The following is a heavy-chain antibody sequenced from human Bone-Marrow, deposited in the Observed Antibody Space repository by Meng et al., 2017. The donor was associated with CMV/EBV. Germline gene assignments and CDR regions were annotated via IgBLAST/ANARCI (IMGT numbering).Heavy chain of an antibody. CDR1: GFTVSSNY. CDR3: ARGDDLDY. Sequence: GESLKISCAASGFTVSSNYMSWVRQAPGKGLEWVSVIYSGGSTYYADSVKGRFTISRDNSKNTLYLQMNSLRAEDTAVYYCARGDDLDYWGQGTLFTVSS. J-gene: IGHJ4*02. D-gene: IGHD2-21*01. CDR2: IYSGGST. V-gene: IGHV3-53*01.